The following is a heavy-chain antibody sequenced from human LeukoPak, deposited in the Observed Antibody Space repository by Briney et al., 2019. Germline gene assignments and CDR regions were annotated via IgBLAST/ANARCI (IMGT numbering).Heavy chain of an antibody. CDR3: ARDRGSGSYDY. CDR1: GYTFTTYG. CDR2: ISAYNSNT. J-gene: IGHJ4*02. V-gene: IGHV1-18*01. Sequence: SVKVSCKASGYTFTTYGITWLRQAPGQGLEWMGRISAYNSNTYYAQKLQGRVTLTTDTSTSTAYMELRSLRSDDTAVYYCARDRGSGSYDYWGQGTLVTVSS. D-gene: IGHD3-10*01.